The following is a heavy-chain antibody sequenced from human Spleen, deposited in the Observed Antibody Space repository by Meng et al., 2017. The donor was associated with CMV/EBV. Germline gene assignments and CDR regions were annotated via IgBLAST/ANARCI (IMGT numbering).Heavy chain of an antibody. CDR2: SIHSETT. Sequence: GGYYRSGNRQSWGRRPPGRGREWYGESIHSETTTNNRVIKRRVTISLDESKKECSLKLTAVTAADTAVYYCARNGHYSLDYWGLGTLVTVSS. V-gene: IGHV4-4*02. J-gene: IGHJ4*02. CDR1: GGYYRSGNR. D-gene: IGHD3-22*01. CDR3: ARNGHYSLDY.